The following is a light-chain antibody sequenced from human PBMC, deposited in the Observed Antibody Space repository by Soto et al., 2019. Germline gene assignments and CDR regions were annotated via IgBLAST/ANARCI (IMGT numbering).Light chain of an antibody. J-gene: IGKJ2*01. CDR1: QSISSW. Sequence: DIQMTQSPSTLSASVGDRVTITCRASQSISSWLVWYQQKPGKAPKLLIYKASSLESGVASRFSGSGSGTDFTLTISNLQPDDFATYYCQQYNSYSHTFGQGTKLEI. V-gene: IGKV1-5*03. CDR3: QQYNSYSHT. CDR2: KAS.